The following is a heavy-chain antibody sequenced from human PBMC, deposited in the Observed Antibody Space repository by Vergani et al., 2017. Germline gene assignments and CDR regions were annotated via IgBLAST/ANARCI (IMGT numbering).Heavy chain of an antibody. V-gene: IGHV4-31*03. CDR2: IYSTGST. J-gene: IGHJ4*02. CDR1: GGSISSGVYY. Sequence: QVQLQESGPRLVRPSQTLSLTCTVSGGSISSGVYYWNWIRQHPGKGLEWIGYIYSTGSTHHNPSLRRRINMSVDTSKNQFSLKLNSVTAADTAMYYCARMGGYDEGDAFRIGYFDSWGPGILVTVSS. CDR3: ARMGGYDEGDAFRIGYFDS. D-gene: IGHD3-22*01.